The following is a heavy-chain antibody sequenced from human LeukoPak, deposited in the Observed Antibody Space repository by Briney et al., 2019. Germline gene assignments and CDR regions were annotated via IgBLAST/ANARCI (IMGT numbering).Heavy chain of an antibody. CDR2: INSDGGGA. J-gene: IGHJ4*02. CDR1: GITFGNNW. V-gene: IGHV3-74*01. D-gene: IGHD1-26*01. Sequence: PGGSLRLSCAASGITFGNNWMHWVRQGPGKGLVWISRINSDGGGAIYADSVKGRFTVSRDNAKNSLYLQMNSLRAEDTAVYYCAKGRIVKLDYWGRGTLVTVSS. CDR3: AKGRIVKLDY.